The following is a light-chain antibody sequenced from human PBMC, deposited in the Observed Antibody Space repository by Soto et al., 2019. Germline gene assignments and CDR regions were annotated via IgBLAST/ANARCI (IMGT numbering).Light chain of an antibody. CDR2: GAS. V-gene: IGKV3-20*01. Sequence: EIVLTQSPGTLSWSPGERATLSCRASQSVSSTYLAWYQQKPGQAHRLLIYGASTRATGIQARFSGSGSGTDFTLTIRRLEPEDFAVYYCKQYGSSSWTFGQGTKVDIK. CDR1: QSVSSTY. CDR3: KQYGSSSWT. J-gene: IGKJ1*01.